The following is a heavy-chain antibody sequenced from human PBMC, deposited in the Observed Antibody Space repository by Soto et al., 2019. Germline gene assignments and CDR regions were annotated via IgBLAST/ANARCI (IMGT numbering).Heavy chain of an antibody. CDR3: AQDERWKGKNYSYYGTQA. CDR2: ISSSGTYT. D-gene: IGHD1-1*01. CDR1: GFTSSSYA. Sequence: GGSLRLSCAPSGFTSSSYAMSWVRQAPGKGLEWVSGISSSGTYTFYADSVKGRVTISRYNSKNTLDLQMNSLRAEDTAVEYCAQDERWKGKNYSYYGTQAWGRRTTVGVCS. J-gene: IGHJ6*01. V-gene: IGHV3-23*01.